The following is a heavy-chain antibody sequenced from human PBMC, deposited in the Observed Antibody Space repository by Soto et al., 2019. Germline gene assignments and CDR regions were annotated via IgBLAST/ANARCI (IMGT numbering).Heavy chain of an antibody. Sequence: QVQLVESGGGVVQPGGSLRLACAASGFTFSNYGMHWVRQAPGKGLEWVAVISYDGRNSYYADSVQGRFTISRDNSNNTVYLHMNSLRAEDTAIYYCTRDFLFSVYDWGRGTLVTISS. CDR2: ISYDGRNS. D-gene: IGHD5-12*01. CDR3: TRDFLFSVYD. J-gene: IGHJ4*02. V-gene: IGHV3-30*03. CDR1: GFTFSNYG.